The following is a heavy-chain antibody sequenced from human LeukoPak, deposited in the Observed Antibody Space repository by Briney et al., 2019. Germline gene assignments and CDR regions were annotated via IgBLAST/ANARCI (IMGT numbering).Heavy chain of an antibody. CDR3: AKDRVVGTTKVYYSWFDP. V-gene: IGHV3-23*01. D-gene: IGHD1-26*01. CDR1: GFTFSNYA. Sequence: GGSLRLSCAASGFTFSNYAMSWVRQTPGKGLGWVSGISVSGVTTDYADSVTGRFTTSRDNSKNTLYLQMTSLRADDTAVYYCAKDRVVGTTKVYYSWFDPWGQGTLVTVSS. J-gene: IGHJ5*02. CDR2: ISVSGVTT.